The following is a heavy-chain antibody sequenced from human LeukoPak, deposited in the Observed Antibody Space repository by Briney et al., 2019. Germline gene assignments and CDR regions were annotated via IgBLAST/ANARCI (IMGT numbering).Heavy chain of an antibody. D-gene: IGHD5-12*01. Sequence: GGSLRLSCTGFGFTFGDYAMSWFRQAPGKGLEWVGFIRSKAYVGTTEYAASVKGRFTISRDDSNSIAYLQMSSLKTGDTAMYYCSRGSYDYWRKAYFDYWGQGTLVTVSS. CDR1: GFTFGDYA. CDR3: SRGSYDYWRKAYFDY. CDR2: IRSKAYVGTT. J-gene: IGHJ4*02. V-gene: IGHV3-49*03.